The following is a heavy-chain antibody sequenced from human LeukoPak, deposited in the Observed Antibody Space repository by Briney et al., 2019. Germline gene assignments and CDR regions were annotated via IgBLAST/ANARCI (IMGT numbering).Heavy chain of an antibody. CDR3: ATLGGEY. CDR2: IWYDGNKK. Sequence: PGGSLRLSCAASGFTFSSYGMHWVRQAPGKGLEWVAVIWYDGNKKYYADSVKGRVTISRDNSKNTLYLQMNSLRAEDTAVYYCATLGGEYWGQGTLVTVSS. D-gene: IGHD3-16*01. V-gene: IGHV3-33*08. CDR1: GFTFSSYG. J-gene: IGHJ4*02.